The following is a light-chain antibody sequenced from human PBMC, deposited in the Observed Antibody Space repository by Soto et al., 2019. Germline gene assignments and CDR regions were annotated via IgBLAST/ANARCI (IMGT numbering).Light chain of an antibody. CDR1: SGSVSTTYY. CDR2: STN. J-gene: IGLJ2*01. V-gene: IGLV8-61*01. CDR3: MLYMGGGLVV. Sequence: QTVVTQEPSFSVSPGGTVTLTCGLTSGSVSTTYYPSWYQQTPGQAPRTLIYSTNIRSSGVPDRCSGSILGNKAALTITGAQADDESDYHCMLYMGGGLVVFGGWTKLTVL.